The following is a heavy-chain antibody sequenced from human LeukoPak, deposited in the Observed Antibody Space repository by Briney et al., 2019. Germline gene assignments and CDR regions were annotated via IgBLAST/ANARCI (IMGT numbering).Heavy chain of an antibody. CDR3: ARAIVQWERLYNWFDP. CDR2: MNPNSGNT. J-gene: IGHJ5*02. CDR1: GYTFTSYD. Sequence: GASVKVSCKASGYTFTSYDINWVRQATGQGLEWMGWMNPNSGNTGYAQKYQGRVTMTRNTSISTAYMELSSLRSEDTAVYYCARAIVQWERLYNWFDPWGQGTLVTVSS. V-gene: IGHV1-8*01. D-gene: IGHD1-26*01.